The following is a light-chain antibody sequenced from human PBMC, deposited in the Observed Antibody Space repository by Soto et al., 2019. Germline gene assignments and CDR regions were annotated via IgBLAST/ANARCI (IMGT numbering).Light chain of an antibody. CDR3: QQYGSSPPYT. Sequence: EIVLTQSPGTLSLSPGERATLSCRARQSVSGNYLAWYQQNPRQSPRLLIYGSSDRATGIPDRFSGSGSGTDFTLTITRVEPDDFAVYYCQQYGSSPPYTFGQGPKLEIK. V-gene: IGKV3-20*01. J-gene: IGKJ2*01. CDR1: QSVSGNY. CDR2: GSS.